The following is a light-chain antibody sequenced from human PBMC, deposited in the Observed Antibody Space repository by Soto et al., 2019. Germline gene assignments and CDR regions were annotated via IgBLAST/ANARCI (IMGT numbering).Light chain of an antibody. Sequence: QSVLTQPPSASGTPGQRVTISCSGSSSNIESNTVYWYQQLPGMAPRLLIHTNDRRPSGVPDRFSGSKSGTSASLAISGLQSEDEADYYCLAWDDSLNGNLFGTGTNVTVL. CDR3: LAWDDSLNGNL. V-gene: IGLV1-44*01. CDR1: SSNIESNT. J-gene: IGLJ1*01. CDR2: TND.